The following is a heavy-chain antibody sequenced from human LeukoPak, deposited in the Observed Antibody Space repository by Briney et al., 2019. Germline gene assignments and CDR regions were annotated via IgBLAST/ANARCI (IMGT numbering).Heavy chain of an antibody. J-gene: IGHJ4*02. CDR1: GFTFSDAW. V-gene: IGHV3-15*01. D-gene: IGHD5-24*01. Sequence: GGSLRLSCAASGFTFSDAWMSWVRQAPGKGLEWVGRMKSQNVGATIDYAAPVKGRFTISRDDSRATLYLQMDSLRAEDTAVYYCARDGTISYWGQGTLVTVSS. CDR2: MKSQNVGATI. CDR3: ARDGTISY.